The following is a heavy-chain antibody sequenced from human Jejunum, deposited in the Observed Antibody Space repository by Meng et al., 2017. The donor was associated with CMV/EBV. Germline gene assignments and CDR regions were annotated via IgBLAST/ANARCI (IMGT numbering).Heavy chain of an antibody. Sequence: FDDYGMHWVRQAPGKGLEWGSGISWDSANVGYADSVKGRFTISRDNAKNSLYLQMDTLRAEDTAVYYCASGFCGSTSCYREFDYWGQGTLVTVSS. CDR1: FDDYG. V-gene: IGHV3-9*01. J-gene: IGHJ4*02. CDR2: ISWDSANV. D-gene: IGHD2-2*01. CDR3: ASGFCGSTSCYREFDY.